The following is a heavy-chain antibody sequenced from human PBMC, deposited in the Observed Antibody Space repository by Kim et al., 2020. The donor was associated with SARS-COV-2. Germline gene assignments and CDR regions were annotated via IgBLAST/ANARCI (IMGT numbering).Heavy chain of an antibody. CDR2: INTNTGNP. D-gene: IGHD4-4*01. V-gene: IGHV7-4-1*02. J-gene: IGHJ6*03. Sequence: ASVKVSCKASGYTFTSYAMKWVRQAPGQGLEWMGWINTNTGNPTYAQGFTGRFVFSLDTSVSTAYLQISSLKAEDTAVYYCARDYSNYYYYYYMDVWGKGTTVTVSS. CDR3: ARDYSNYYYYYYMDV. CDR1: GYTFTSYA.